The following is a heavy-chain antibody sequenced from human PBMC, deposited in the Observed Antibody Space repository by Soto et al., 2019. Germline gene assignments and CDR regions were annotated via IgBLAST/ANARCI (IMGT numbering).Heavy chain of an antibody. J-gene: IGHJ4*02. Sequence: SETLSLTCTVSGGSISSSSYYWGWIRQPPGKGLEWIGSIYYSGSTYYNPSLKSRVTISVDTSKNQFSLKLSSVTAADTAVYYCARHRSGWSRFNYWGQGTLVTVSS. V-gene: IGHV4-39*01. CDR3: ARHRSGWSRFNY. CDR1: GGSISSSSYY. D-gene: IGHD6-19*01. CDR2: IYYSGST.